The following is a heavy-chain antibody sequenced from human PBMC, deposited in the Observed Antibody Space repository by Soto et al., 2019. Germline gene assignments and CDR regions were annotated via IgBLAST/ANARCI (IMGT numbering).Heavy chain of an antibody. D-gene: IGHD3-10*01. Sequence: SVKVSCKASGGTFSSYAISWVRQAPGQGLEWMGGIIPIFGTANYAQKFQGRATITADESTSTAYMELSSLRSEDTAVYYCARAEITMVRGVNYHAFDIWGQGTMVTVSS. CDR3: ARAEITMVRGVNYHAFDI. J-gene: IGHJ3*02. CDR2: IIPIFGTA. V-gene: IGHV1-69*13. CDR1: GGTFSSYA.